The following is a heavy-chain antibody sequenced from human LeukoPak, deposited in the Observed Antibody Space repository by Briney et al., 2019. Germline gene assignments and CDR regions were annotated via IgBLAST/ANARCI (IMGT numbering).Heavy chain of an antibody. CDR1: GFTFSSYS. CDR3: ARVGTGVPAAHTIDY. D-gene: IGHD2-2*01. Sequence: GGSLRLSCTASGFTFSSYSMNWVRQAPGKGLEWVSSISSSSSYIYYADSVKGRFTISRDNAKNSLYLQMSSLRAEDTAVYYCARVGTGVPAAHTIDYWGQGTLVTVSS. V-gene: IGHV3-21*01. CDR2: ISSSSSYI. J-gene: IGHJ4*02.